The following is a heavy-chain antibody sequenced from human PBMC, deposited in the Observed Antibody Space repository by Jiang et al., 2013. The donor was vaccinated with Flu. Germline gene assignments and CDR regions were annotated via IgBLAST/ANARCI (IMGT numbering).Heavy chain of an antibody. Sequence: KPSETLSLTCTVSGGSISGHYWSWIRQTPGRDWSGLGISLTVSISVGAPTTTPPSENRITISVDPSKNLFSLKLTSVTAADTALYYCARDQGAAAGFDYWGQGALVTVSS. D-gene: IGHD6-13*01. V-gene: IGHV4-59*11. CDR2: SLTVSISVGAP. J-gene: IGHJ4*02. CDR1: GGSISGHY. CDR3: ARDQGAAAGFDY.